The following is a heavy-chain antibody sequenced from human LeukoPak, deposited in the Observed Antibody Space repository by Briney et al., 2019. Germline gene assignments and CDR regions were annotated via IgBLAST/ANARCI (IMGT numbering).Heavy chain of an antibody. D-gene: IGHD3-22*01. Sequence: PSQTLSLTCTVSGGSISSGSYSWSWIRQPAGKGLEWIGRIYTSGSTNYNPSLKSRVTISVDTSKNQFSLKLSSVTAADTAVYYCAREAYYYDSSGYLNWFDPWGQGTLVTVSS. J-gene: IGHJ5*02. CDR2: IYTSGST. CDR3: AREAYYYDSSGYLNWFDP. CDR1: GGSISSGSYS. V-gene: IGHV4-61*02.